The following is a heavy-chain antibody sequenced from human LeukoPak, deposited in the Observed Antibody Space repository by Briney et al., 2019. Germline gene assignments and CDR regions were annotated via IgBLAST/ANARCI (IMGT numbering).Heavy chain of an antibody. Sequence: GGSLRLSCAASGFTFNIYAMTWVRQAPGKELEWVSTVSESGAGTYYAGSVKGRFTISRDNSKNTLYLQMNGLRAEDTAVYYCVFRRYSTSALDAFNIWGHGTMVTVSS. CDR3: VFRRYSTSALDAFNI. V-gene: IGHV3-23*01. J-gene: IGHJ3*02. D-gene: IGHD6-6*01. CDR2: VSESGAGT. CDR1: GFTFNIYA.